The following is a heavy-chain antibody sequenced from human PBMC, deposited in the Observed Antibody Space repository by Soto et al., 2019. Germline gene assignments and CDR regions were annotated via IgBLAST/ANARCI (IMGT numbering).Heavy chain of an antibody. CDR1: GFIFKMYW. D-gene: IGHD3-10*01. CDR3: TRGPRPISTGTGAY. V-gene: IGHV3-74*01. Sequence: GGSLRLSCAASGFIFKMYWMHWVRQTPGKGLVWISRIYNDGSYTDYADSVRGRFTIPRDNVNDTLYLQMNNLRAEDSGLYYCTRGPRPISTGTGAYWGQGTQVTVSS. J-gene: IGHJ4*02. CDR2: IYNDGSYT.